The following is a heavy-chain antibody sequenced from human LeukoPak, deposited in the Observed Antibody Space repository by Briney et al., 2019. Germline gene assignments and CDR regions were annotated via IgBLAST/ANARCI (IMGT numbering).Heavy chain of an antibody. CDR3: AGDWNDAFDI. Sequence: ASVKVSCKASGYTFTSYDINWVRQAPGQGLEWVGIINPTDGSAGFAQKFQGRVTMTRDMSTSTVYMEVRSLRSEDTAVYYCAGDWNDAFDIWGQGTMVTVSS. CDR1: GYTFTSYD. J-gene: IGHJ3*02. CDR2: INPTDGSA. V-gene: IGHV1-46*01. D-gene: IGHD2-21*02.